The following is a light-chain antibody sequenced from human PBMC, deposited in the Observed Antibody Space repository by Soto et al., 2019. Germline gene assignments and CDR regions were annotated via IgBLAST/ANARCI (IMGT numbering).Light chain of an antibody. CDR1: RSDIGSYNS. V-gene: IGLV2-23*02. Sequence: QSALTQSASVSGSPGQSITISCTGTRSDIGSYNSIAWYQQYSGKAPTVIIFEVTKRPSGISDRFSGSKSGSTASLTISGLQAEDEADYFCFSYAGDSTWVFGGGTKLTVL. CDR2: EVT. J-gene: IGLJ3*02. CDR3: FSYAGDSTWV.